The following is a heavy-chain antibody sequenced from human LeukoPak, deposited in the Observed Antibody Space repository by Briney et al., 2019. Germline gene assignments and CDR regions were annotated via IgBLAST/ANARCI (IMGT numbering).Heavy chain of an antibody. Sequence: GRSLRLSCAASGFTFSSYGMHWVRQAPGKGLEWVAVIWYDGSNKYYADSVKGRFTISRDNSKNTLYLQMNSLRAEDTAVYYCARDLPPYNWNDGHPIDYWGQGTLVTVSS. D-gene: IGHD1-1*01. CDR2: IWYDGSNK. J-gene: IGHJ4*02. CDR3: ARDLPPYNWNDGHPIDY. CDR1: GFTFSSYG. V-gene: IGHV3-33*01.